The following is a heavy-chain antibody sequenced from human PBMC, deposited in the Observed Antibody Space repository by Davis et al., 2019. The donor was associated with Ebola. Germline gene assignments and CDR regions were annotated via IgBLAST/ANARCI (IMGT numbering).Heavy chain of an antibody. D-gene: IGHD3-22*01. CDR3: ARHALVGYYDSVLGY. V-gene: IGHV5-51*01. CDR1: GYSFTSYW. Sequence: GESLKISCKGSGYSFTSYWIGWVRQMPGKGLEWMGIIYPGDSDTRYSPSFQGQVTISADKSINTAYLQWSSLKASDTAMYYCARHALVGYYDSVLGYWGQGTLVTVSS. J-gene: IGHJ4*02. CDR2: IYPGDSDT.